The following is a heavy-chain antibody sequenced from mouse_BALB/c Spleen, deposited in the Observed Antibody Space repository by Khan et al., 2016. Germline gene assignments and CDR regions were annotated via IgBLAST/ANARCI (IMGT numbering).Heavy chain of an antibody. D-gene: IGHD1-1*01. Sequence: QVQLKESGPGLVAPSQSLSITCTVSGFSLTDYGVRWIRQPPGKGLEWLGVIWSGEITYYNSALKSRLSISKDNSKSQVFLKMNSLQTDDTAMYYCAKHDTTVAMDYWGQGTSVTVSS. J-gene: IGHJ4*01. CDR1: GFSLTDYG. V-gene: IGHV2-6-5*01. CDR2: IWSGEIT. CDR3: AKHDTTVAMDY.